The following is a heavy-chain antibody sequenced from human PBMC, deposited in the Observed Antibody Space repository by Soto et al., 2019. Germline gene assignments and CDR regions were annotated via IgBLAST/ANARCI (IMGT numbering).Heavy chain of an antibody. CDR2: INSDGSST. CDR1: GFTFSSYA. V-gene: IGHV3-23*01. Sequence: GGSLRLSCAASGFTFSSYAMSWVRQAPGKGLEWVSAINSDGSSTDYADSVKGRFTISRDNARNTLYLQMNSLRAEDTAVYYCATPPYSSSWFPGYWGQGTLVTVSS. J-gene: IGHJ4*02. D-gene: IGHD6-13*01. CDR3: ATPPYSSSWFPGY.